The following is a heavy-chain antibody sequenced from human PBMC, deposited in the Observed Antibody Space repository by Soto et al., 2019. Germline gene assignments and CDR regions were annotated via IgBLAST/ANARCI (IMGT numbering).Heavy chain of an antibody. J-gene: IGHJ2*01. Sequence: QVQLQESGPGLVKPSQTLSLTCTVSGGSISSGGYYWSWIRQHPGKGLEWIGYIYYSGSTYYNPSLKSRVTISVDTAKNQFSLKLSSVTAADTAVYYCARDPQLVIHKYWYFDLWGRGTLVTVSS. CDR3: ARDPQLVIHKYWYFDL. CDR2: IYYSGST. CDR1: GGSISSGGYY. D-gene: IGHD6-13*01. V-gene: IGHV4-31*03.